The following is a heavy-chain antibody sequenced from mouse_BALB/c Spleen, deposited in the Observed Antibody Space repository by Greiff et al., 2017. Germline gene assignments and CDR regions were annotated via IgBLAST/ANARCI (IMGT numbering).Heavy chain of an antibody. CDR3: AREELYYGSSYEGFAY. CDR1: GYAFTNYL. CDR2: INPGSGGT. J-gene: IGHJ3*01. Sequence: LVESGAELVRPGTSVKVSCKASGYAFTNYLIEWVKQRPGQGLEWIGVINPGSGGTNYNEKFKGKATLTADKSSSTAYMQLSSLTSDDSAVYFCAREELYYGSSYEGFAYWGQGTLVTVSA. V-gene: IGHV1-54*03. D-gene: IGHD1-1*01.